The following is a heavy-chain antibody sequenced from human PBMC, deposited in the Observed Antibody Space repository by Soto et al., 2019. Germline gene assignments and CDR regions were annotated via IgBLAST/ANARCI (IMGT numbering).Heavy chain of an antibody. Sequence: RGSLVVSCVSSVFAFSINDMNWVRQRPGKGLDWVSNINYSGVSTYYSDAVKGRFTISRDNSKNILYLEMNSLKVDDTSVYYCVTAPNWEWGYWGQGAMVTVSS. CDR3: VTAPNWEWGY. V-gene: IGHV3-23*01. D-gene: IGHD1-1*01. CDR1: VFAFSIND. J-gene: IGHJ4*02. CDR2: INYSGVST.